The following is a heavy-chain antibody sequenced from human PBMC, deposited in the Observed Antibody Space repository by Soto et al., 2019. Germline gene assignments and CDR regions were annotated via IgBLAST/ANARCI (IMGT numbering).Heavy chain of an antibody. J-gene: IGHJ6*02. CDR3: ARWRYYYYYGMDV. V-gene: IGHV3-53*01. CDR1: GFTVSSNY. CDR2: IYSGGST. Sequence: GGSLRLSCAASGFTVSSNYMSWVRQAPGKGLEWVSVIYSGGSTYYAGSVKGRFTISRDNSKNTLYLQMNSLRAEDTAVYYCARWRYYYYYGMDVWGQGTTVTVSS.